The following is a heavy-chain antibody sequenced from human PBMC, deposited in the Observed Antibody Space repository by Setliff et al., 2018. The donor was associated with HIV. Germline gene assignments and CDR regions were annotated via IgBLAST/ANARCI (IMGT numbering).Heavy chain of an antibody. CDR2: IYYSGST. CDR1: GGSISSSTYY. Sequence: SETLSLTCAVSGGSISSSTYYWGWIRQPPGKGLEWIGSIYYSGSTYYNPSLKSRVTISVDTSENQFSLKLSSVTAADTAMYYCTRVGTYGVGGWFDPWGQGSLVTVSS. D-gene: IGHD3-16*01. CDR3: TRVGTYGVGGWFDP. V-gene: IGHV4-39*07. J-gene: IGHJ5*02.